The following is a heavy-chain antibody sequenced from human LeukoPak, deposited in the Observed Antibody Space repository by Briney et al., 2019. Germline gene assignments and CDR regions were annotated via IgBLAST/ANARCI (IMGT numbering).Heavy chain of an antibody. V-gene: IGHV1-2*02. CDR1: GHTFTGHY. Sequence: ASVKVSCKASGHTFTGHYMHWVRQAPGQGLEWMGWINPNSGGTNYAQKFQGRVTMTKDTSISTAYMELGGLGSDDTAVYYCARELESDYITSSAYWGQGTLVTVSS. D-gene: IGHD6-6*01. CDR3: ARELESDYITSSAY. J-gene: IGHJ4*02. CDR2: INPNSGGT.